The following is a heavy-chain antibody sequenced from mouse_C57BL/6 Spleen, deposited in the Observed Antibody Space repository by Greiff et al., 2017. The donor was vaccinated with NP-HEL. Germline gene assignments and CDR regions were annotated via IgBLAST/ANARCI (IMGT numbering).Heavy chain of an antibody. CDR3: ARALYGNYGY. Sequence: QVQLQQPGAELVRPGSSVKLSCKASGYTFTSYWMDWVKQRPGQGLEWIGNIYPSDSETHYNQKFKDKATLTVDKSSSTAYMQLSSRTSEDSAVYYCARALYGNYGYWGQGTTLTVSS. CDR1: GYTFTSYW. J-gene: IGHJ2*01. D-gene: IGHD2-1*01. CDR2: IYPSDSET. V-gene: IGHV1-61*01.